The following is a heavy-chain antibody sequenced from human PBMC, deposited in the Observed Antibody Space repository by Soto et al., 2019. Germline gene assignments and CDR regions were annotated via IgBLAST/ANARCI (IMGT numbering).Heavy chain of an antibody. V-gene: IGHV1-69*13. J-gene: IGHJ3*02. CDR1: GGTFSSYA. CDR3: ARDRDMIVVVNAFDI. CDR2: IIPIFGTA. D-gene: IGHD3-22*01. Sequence: SVKVSCKASGGTFSSYAISWVRQAPGQGLEWMGGIIPIFGTANYAQKFQGRVTITADESTSTAYMELSSLRSEDTAVYYCARDRDMIVVVNAFDIWGQGKMVTVSS.